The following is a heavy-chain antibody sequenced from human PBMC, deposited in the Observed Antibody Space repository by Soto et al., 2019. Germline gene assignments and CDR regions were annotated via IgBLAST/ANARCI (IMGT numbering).Heavy chain of an antibody. CDR2: IGGSGGSI. CDR3: AEGAYGSGSYDC. J-gene: IGHJ4*02. CDR1: GFSFNNYA. V-gene: IGHV3-23*01. Sequence: EVQLLESGGGLVQPGGSLRLSCAASGFSFNNYAMTWVRQSPGKGLEWVSGIGGSGGSISYADSVKGRFTISRDNSKNSLYLQLNSLRIEDTATYYCAEGAYGSGSYDCWGQGTLVTVSS. D-gene: IGHD3-10*01.